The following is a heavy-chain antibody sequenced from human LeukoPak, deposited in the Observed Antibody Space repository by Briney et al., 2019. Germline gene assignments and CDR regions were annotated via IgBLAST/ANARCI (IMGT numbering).Heavy chain of an antibody. CDR2: ISGYYGNT. Sequence: ASVKVSCKASGYTFTSYGISWVRQAPGQGLEWMGWISGYYGNTDSAQNLQGRVTMTRDTSTSTAYMELRSLTSDDPAVYYCARRGPVGGGWGFDYWGQGTLVTVSS. V-gene: IGHV1-18*01. CDR1: GYTFTSYG. CDR3: ARRGPVGGGWGFDY. J-gene: IGHJ4*02. D-gene: IGHD6-19*01.